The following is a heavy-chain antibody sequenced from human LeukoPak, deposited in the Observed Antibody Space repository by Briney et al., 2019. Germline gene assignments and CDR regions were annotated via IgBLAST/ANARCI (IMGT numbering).Heavy chain of an antibody. Sequence: GGSLRLSCAASGFTFSSYGMHWVRQAPGKGLEWVAVIWYDGSNKYYTDSVKGRFAISRGNSKNTLNLQMNSLRAEDTAVYYCARRFGDDAFDIWGQGTVVTVSS. V-gene: IGHV3-33*01. CDR2: IWYDGSNK. CDR3: ARRFGDDAFDI. CDR1: GFTFSSYG. J-gene: IGHJ3*02. D-gene: IGHD3-10*01.